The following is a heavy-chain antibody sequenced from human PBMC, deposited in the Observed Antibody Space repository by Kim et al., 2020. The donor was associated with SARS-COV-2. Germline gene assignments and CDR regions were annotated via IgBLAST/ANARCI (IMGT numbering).Heavy chain of an antibody. CDR2: ISYDGSNK. V-gene: IGHV3-30-3*01. CDR3: ASELPARPFDY. CDR1: GFTFSSYA. D-gene: IGHD6-6*01. Sequence: GGSLRLSCAASGFTFSSYAMHWVRQAPGKGLEWVAVISYDGSNKYYADSVKGRFTISRDNSKNTLYLQMNSLRAEDTAVYYCASELPARPFDYRGQGTLV. J-gene: IGHJ4*02.